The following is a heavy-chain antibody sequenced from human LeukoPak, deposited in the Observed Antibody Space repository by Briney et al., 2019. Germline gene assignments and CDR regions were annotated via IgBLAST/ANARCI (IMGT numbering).Heavy chain of an antibody. CDR1: GYTYSRLG. V-gene: IGHV3-21*01. CDR2: ISSSSSYI. CDR3: GRNGGSHFTN. Sequence: GGSLSLFCAASGYTYSRLGIKWLRQAPGKGLEWVSSISSSSSYIYYADSVKGRFTISRDNAKNSLYLQMNSLRAEDTTVYYCGRNGGSHFTNWGRETLVTVSS. D-gene: IGHD2-8*01. J-gene: IGHJ4*02.